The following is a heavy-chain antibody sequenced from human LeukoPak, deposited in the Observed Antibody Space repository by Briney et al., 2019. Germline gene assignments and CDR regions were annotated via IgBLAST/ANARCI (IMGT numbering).Heavy chain of an antibody. J-gene: IGHJ2*01. CDR2: IIPIFGTA. D-gene: IGHD6-13*01. Sequence: ASVKVSCKASGGTFSSYAISWVRQAPGQGLEWMGGIIPIFGTANYAQKFQGRVTITTDESTSTAYMELSSLRSEDTAVYYCVRDRKWGSSWQKYWYFDLWGRGTLVTVSS. V-gene: IGHV1-69*05. CDR3: VRDRKWGSSWQKYWYFDL. CDR1: GGTFSSYA.